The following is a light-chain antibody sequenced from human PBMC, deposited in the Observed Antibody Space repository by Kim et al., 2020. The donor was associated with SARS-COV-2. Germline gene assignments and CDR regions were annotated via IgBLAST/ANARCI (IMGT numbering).Light chain of an antibody. CDR1: QSISSW. CDR2: TAF. V-gene: IGKV1-5*03. Sequence: SASVGDRVIITCRASQSISSWLAWYQQKPGKAPKLLIYTAFSLESGVPSRFSGSGSGTEFTLTISSLQPDDFASYYCQQYNSYPYTFGQGTKLEI. J-gene: IGKJ2*01. CDR3: QQYNSYPYT.